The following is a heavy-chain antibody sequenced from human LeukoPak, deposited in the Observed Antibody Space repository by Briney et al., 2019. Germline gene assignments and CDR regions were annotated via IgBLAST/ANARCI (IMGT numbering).Heavy chain of an antibody. CDR1: GYTFTSYY. CDR3: ARTYYDILTGSHDAFDI. CDR2: ISPSGGST. D-gene: IGHD3-9*01. J-gene: IGHJ3*02. V-gene: IGHV1-46*03. Sequence: ASVKVSCKASGYTFTSYYMHWVRQAPGQGLEWMGIISPSGGSTSYAQKFQGRVTMTRDTSTSTVYMELSSLRSEDTAVYYCARTYYDILTGSHDAFDIWGQGTMVTVSS.